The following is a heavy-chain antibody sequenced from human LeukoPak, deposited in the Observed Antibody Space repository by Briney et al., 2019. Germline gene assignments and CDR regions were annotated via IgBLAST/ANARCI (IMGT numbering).Heavy chain of an antibody. V-gene: IGHV1-69*06. Sequence: SVKVSCKASGYTFTGYYIHWVRQAPGQGLEWMGGIIPIFGTANYAQKFQGRVTITADKSTSTAYMELSSLRSEDTAVYYCASFFNAAMVPYYYYYMDVWGKGTTVTVSS. D-gene: IGHD5-18*01. J-gene: IGHJ6*03. CDR2: IIPIFGTA. CDR3: ASFFNAAMVPYYYYYMDV. CDR1: GYTFTGYY.